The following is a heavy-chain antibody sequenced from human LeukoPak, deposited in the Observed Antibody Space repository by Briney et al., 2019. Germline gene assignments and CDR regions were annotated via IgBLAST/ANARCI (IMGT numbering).Heavy chain of an antibody. CDR1: GGSFSGYY. V-gene: IGHV4-34*01. CDR2: INHSGST. CDR3: ATGYSSSWVAFDI. D-gene: IGHD6-13*01. J-gene: IGHJ3*02. Sequence: PSETLSLTCAVYGGSFSGYYWSWICQPPGKGLEWIGEINHSGSTNYNPSLKSRVTISVDTSKNQFSLKLSSVTAADTAVYYCATGYSSSWVAFDIWGQGTMVTVSS.